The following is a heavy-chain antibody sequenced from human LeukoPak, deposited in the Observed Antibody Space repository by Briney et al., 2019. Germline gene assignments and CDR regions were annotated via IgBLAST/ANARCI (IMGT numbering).Heavy chain of an antibody. D-gene: IGHD5-24*01. V-gene: IGHV4-34*01. J-gene: IGHJ4*02. CDR3: ARARVRWLPYYFDY. CDR2: INHSGST. Sequence: SETLSLTCAVYGGSFSGYYWSWIRQPPGKGLEWIGEINHSGSTNYNPPLKSRVTISVDTSKNQFSLKLSSVTAADTAVYYCARARVRWLPYYFDYWGQGTLVTVSS. CDR1: GGSFSGYY.